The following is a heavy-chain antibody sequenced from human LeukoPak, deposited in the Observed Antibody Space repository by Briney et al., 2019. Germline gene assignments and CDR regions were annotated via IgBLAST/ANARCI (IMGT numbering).Heavy chain of an antibody. CDR3: VRDVLGTYYYDSSDPRGN. D-gene: IGHD3-22*01. V-gene: IGHV1-2*02. Sequence: ASVKVSCKASGYTFTGYYMHWVRQAPGQGLEWMGWINCNSGGTNYAQKFQGRVTMTRDTSISTAYMQLSRLRSDDTAVYYCVRDVLGTYYYDSSDPRGNWGQGTLVTVSS. CDR2: INCNSGGT. CDR1: GYTFTGYY. J-gene: IGHJ4*02.